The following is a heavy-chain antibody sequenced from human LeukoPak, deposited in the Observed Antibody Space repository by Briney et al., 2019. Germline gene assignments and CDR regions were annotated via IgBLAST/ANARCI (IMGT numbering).Heavy chain of an antibody. CDR1: GGSITTTNW. V-gene: IGHV4-4*02. CDR2: VHLSGAT. D-gene: IGHD1-26*01. J-gene: IGHJ4*02. CDR3: TRESGAFSPFGF. Sequence: SGTLSLTCAVAGGSITTTNWWSWVRQPPGKGLEWIGEVHLSGATNYNLSLESRVSMSIDKSRNHLSLEVTSVTAADTAIHYCTRESGAFSPFGFWGQGTLVTVSS.